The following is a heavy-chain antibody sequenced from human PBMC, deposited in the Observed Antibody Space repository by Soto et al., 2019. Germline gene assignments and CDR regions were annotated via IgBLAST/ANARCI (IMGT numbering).Heavy chain of an antibody. CDR3: ARYHFMVVDSDSSGWSLNRTNWFDP. CDR2: IYYSGST. CDR1: GGSISSGGYY. D-gene: IGHD6-19*01. J-gene: IGHJ5*02. Sequence: SETLSLTCTVSGGSISSGGYYWSWIRQHPGKGLEWIGYIYYSGSTYYNPSLKSRVTISVDTSKNQFSLKLSSVTAADTAVYYCARYHFMVVDSDSSGWSLNRTNWFDPWGQGTLVTVSS. V-gene: IGHV4-31*03.